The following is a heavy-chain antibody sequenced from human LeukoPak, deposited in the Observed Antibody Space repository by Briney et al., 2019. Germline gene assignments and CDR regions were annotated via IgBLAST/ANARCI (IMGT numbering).Heavy chain of an antibody. CDR1: GYSFTSYW. V-gene: IGHV5-51*01. Sequence: GASLQISCKGSGYSFTSYWIGWVRQMPGKGLEWMGIIYPGDSDTRYSPSFQGQVTISADKSISTAYLQWSSLKASDTAMYYCARSPDYGDYRNAFDIWGQGTMVTVSS. J-gene: IGHJ3*02. CDR3: ARSPDYGDYRNAFDI. CDR2: IYPGDSDT. D-gene: IGHD4-17*01.